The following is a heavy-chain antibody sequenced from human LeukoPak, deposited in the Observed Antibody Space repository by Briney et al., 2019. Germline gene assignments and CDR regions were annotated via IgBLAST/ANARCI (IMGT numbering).Heavy chain of an antibody. V-gene: IGHV3-23*01. Sequence: PGGSLRLSCAASGFTFSSYAMSWVRQAPGEGLEWVSAISGSGGSTYYADSVKGRFTISRDNAKNSLYLQMNSLRAEDTAVYYCARDLGPYDSSGYVDYWGQGTLVTVSS. D-gene: IGHD3-22*01. CDR1: GFTFSSYA. CDR2: ISGSGGST. CDR3: ARDLGPYDSSGYVDY. J-gene: IGHJ4*02.